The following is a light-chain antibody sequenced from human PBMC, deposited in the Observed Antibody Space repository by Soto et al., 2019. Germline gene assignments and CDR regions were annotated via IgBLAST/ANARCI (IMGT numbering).Light chain of an antibody. Sequence: QSVLTQPASVSGSPGQSITISCTGTSSDVGGYNYVSWYQQHPGKAPKLMIYDVSNRPSGVSNRFSGYKSGNTASLTISGLQDEDEADYYCSSYTSSSTHVVFGGGTKLAVL. CDR1: SSDVGGYNY. CDR2: DVS. CDR3: SSYTSSSTHVV. V-gene: IGLV2-14*01. J-gene: IGLJ2*01.